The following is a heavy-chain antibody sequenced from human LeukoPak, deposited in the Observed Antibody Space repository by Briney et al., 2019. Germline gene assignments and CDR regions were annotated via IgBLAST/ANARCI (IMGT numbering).Heavy chain of an antibody. D-gene: IGHD3-22*01. J-gene: IGHJ3*02. V-gene: IGHV1-69*13. CDR2: IIPIFGTA. Sequence: GASVEVSCKASGGTFSSYAISWVRQAPGQGLEWMGGIIPIFGTANYAQKFQGRVTITADESTSTAYMELSSLRSEDTAVYYCARVYDSSGWGGFDIWGQGTMVTVSS. CDR1: GGTFSSYA. CDR3: ARVYDSSGWGGFDI.